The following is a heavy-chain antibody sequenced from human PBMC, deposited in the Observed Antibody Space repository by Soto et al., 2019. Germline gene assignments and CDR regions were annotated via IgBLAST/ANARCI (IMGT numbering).Heavy chain of an antibody. CDR3: ARDQGAGTYYYGMDF. J-gene: IGHJ6*02. CDR1: GGSISSGGFY. D-gene: IGHD6-13*01. V-gene: IGHV4-31*03. CDR2: INYSGST. Sequence: PAETLSLTCTVSGGSISSGGFYWSCIRQHPGKGLEWIVYINYSGSTCYNPYRKSRVTISVDTSKNQFSLKLSAVTAADTDGYYCARDQGAGTYYYGMDFWRQGTTVTVSS.